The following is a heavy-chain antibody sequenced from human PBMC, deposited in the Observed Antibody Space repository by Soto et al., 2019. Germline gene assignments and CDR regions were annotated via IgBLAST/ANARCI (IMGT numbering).Heavy chain of an antibody. CDR1: GGTFSSYT. CDR3: ASVRWHGKYYFDY. V-gene: IGHV1-69*02. J-gene: IGHJ4*02. CDR2: IIPILGIA. Sequence: ASVKVSCKASGGTFSSYTISWVRQAPGQGLEWMGRIIPILGIANYAQKFQGRVTITADKSTSTAYMELSSLRSEDTAVYYCASVRWHGKYYFDYWGQGTLVTVS. D-gene: IGHD1-26*01.